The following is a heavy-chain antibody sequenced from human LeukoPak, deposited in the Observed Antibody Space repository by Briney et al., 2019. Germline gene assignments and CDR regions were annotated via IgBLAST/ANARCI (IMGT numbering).Heavy chain of an antibody. J-gene: IGHJ5*02. CDR3: ARGHYQLS. V-gene: IGHV3-7*03. CDR1: GFTFSGFW. Sequence: GGSLRLSCAVSGFTFSGFWMSWSRQAPGKGLEWVASINSDGSEGYYADVVKGRFTISRDNAKNSLYLQINSLRAEDTAVYYCARGHYQLSWGQGILVTVSS. CDR2: INSDGSEG. D-gene: IGHD2-2*01.